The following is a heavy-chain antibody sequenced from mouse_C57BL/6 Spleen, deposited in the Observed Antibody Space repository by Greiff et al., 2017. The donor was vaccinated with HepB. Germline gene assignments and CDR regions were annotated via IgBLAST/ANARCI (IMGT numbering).Heavy chain of an antibody. CDR2: ISSGGSYT. J-gene: IGHJ2*01. Sequence: EVKLMESGGDLVKPGGSLKLSCAASGFTFSSYGMSWVRQTPDKRLEWVATISSGGSYTYYPDSVKGRFTISRDNAKNTLYLQMSSLKSEDTAMYYCARHSNYPYYFDYWGQGTTLTVSS. CDR3: ARHSNYPYYFDY. V-gene: IGHV5-6*01. CDR1: GFTFSSYG. D-gene: IGHD2-5*01.